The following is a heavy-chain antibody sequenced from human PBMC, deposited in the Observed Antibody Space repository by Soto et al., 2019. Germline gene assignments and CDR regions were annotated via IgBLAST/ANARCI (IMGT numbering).Heavy chain of an antibody. CDR3: ARDTFPMVRGPKGFDP. J-gene: IGHJ5*02. CDR1: GYTFTSYY. V-gene: IGHV1-46*01. Sequence: GASVKVSCKASGYTFTSYYMHWVRQAPGQGLEWMGIINPSGGSTSYAQKFQGRVTMTRDTSTSTVYMELSSLRSADTAVYYCARDTFPMVRGPKGFDPWGQGTLVTVSS. D-gene: IGHD3-10*01. CDR2: INPSGGST.